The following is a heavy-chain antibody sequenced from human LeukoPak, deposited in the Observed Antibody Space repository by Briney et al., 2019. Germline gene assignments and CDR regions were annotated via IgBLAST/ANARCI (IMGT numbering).Heavy chain of an antibody. Sequence: GGSLRLSCAASGFTVSFYAMSWVRQAPGKGLEWVSVIAGGGSSTYYADSVKGRFTISRDNSKNTLYLQMNSLRVEDTAVYYCVKDPDPRYCSSTSCSPIWGQGTMVTVS. V-gene: IGHV3-23*01. CDR3: VKDPDPRYCSSTSCSPI. CDR2: IAGGGSST. J-gene: IGHJ3*02. CDR1: GFTVSFYA. D-gene: IGHD2-2*01.